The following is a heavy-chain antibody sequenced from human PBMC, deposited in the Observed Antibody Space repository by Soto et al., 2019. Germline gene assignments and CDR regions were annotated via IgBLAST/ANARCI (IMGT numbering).Heavy chain of an antibody. CDR2: ISRSGTAI. D-gene: IGHD2-15*01. J-gene: IGHJ4*02. CDR1: GLTFSSFE. V-gene: IGHV3-48*03. CDR3: LSLLGYCGAALCPAGY. Sequence: GGSLRLCCAASGLTFSSFEMNWVRQAPGKGLEFVSYISRSGTAIYYADSVKGRFTISRDNAKNSLYLQMNSLRAEDTAIYYCLSLLGYCGAALCPAGYWGQGSLVTVSS.